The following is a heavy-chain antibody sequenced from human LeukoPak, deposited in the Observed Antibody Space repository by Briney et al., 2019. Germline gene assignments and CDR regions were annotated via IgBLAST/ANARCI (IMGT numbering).Heavy chain of an antibody. J-gene: IGHJ4*02. CDR2: IYPGDSDT. Sequence: GESLKISCKGSGYIFNTHWIGWVRQMPGKGLEWMGIIYPGDSDTTYSPSFQGQVTISADKSISTAYLQWSSLKASDTAMYYCARSYGSGSYSEYWGQGTLVTVSS. V-gene: IGHV5-51*01. CDR3: ARSYGSGSYSEY. D-gene: IGHD3-10*01. CDR1: GYIFNTHW.